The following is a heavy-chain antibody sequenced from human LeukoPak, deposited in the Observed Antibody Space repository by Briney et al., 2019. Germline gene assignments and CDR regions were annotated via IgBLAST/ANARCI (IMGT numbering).Heavy chain of an antibody. CDR3: VKDRREGYNGPDH. Sequence: GGSLSLSFVGSGFAFSDFGLHWVRQAPGKGLEWVTLISKDESQKYYVGSVKGRFTISRDNSKNTLYLDMNSLRGEDTAVYFCVKDRREGYNGPDHWGQGTLVTVSS. D-gene: IGHD5-24*01. CDR2: ISKDESQK. V-gene: IGHV3-30*18. J-gene: IGHJ4*02. CDR1: GFAFSDFG.